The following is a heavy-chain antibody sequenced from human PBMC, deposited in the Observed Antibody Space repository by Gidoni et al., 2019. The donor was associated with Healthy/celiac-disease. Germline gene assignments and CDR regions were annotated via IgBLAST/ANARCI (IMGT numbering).Heavy chain of an antibody. Sequence: EVQLLESGGGLVQPGGSLRLSCAASGFTFSSFAMSWVRQAPGKGLEWVSAISGSGGSTYYADSVKGRFTISRDNSKNTLYLQMNSLRAEDTAVYYCAKGARVSSSWYRDAFDIWGQGTMVTVSS. CDR1: GFTFSSFA. D-gene: IGHD6-13*01. CDR3: AKGARVSSSWYRDAFDI. CDR2: ISGSGGST. J-gene: IGHJ3*02. V-gene: IGHV3-23*01.